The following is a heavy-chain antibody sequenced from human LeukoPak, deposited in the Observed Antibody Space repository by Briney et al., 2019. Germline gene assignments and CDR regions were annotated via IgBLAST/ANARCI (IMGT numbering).Heavy chain of an antibody. Sequence: PSETLSLTCTVSGGSISSYYWSWIRQPPGKGLEWIGYIYYSGSTNYNPSLKSRVTISVDTSKNQFSLKLSSVTAADTAVYYCARATPDNWNDTFGRYYFDYWGQGTLVTVSS. CDR2: IYYSGST. CDR1: GGSISSYY. CDR3: ARATPDNWNDTFGRYYFDY. D-gene: IGHD1-20*01. V-gene: IGHV4-59*01. J-gene: IGHJ4*02.